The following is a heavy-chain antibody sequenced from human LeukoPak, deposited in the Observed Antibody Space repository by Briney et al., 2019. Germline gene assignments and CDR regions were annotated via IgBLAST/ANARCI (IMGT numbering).Heavy chain of an antibody. CDR1: GFSVGTNF. J-gene: IGHJ4*02. Sequence: GGSLRLSCAASGFSVGTNFVCWVRQAPGRGLKWVSIIFAGGSTYYADSVKGRFTTSRDNSRNTAYLQMNSLRAEDTAVYYCARGDFEHWGQGTLVTVSS. V-gene: IGHV3-66*01. CDR3: ARGDFEH. CDR2: IFAGGST.